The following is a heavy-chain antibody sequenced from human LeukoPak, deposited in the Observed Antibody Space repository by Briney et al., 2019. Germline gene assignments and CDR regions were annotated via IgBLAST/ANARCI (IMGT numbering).Heavy chain of an antibody. V-gene: IGHV1-69*01. Sequence: ASVKVSCKASGGTCSSYAISWVRQAPGQGLEWMGGIIPIFGTANYAQKFQGRVTITADESTSTAYMELSSLRSEDTAVYYCARTPFGVGLYYMDVWGKGTTVTVSS. CDR1: GGTCSSYA. CDR2: IIPIFGTA. CDR3: ARTPFGVGLYYMDV. D-gene: IGHD3-3*01. J-gene: IGHJ6*03.